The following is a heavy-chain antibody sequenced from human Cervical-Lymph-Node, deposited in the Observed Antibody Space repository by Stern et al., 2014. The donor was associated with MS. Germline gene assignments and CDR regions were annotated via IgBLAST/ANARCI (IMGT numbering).Heavy chain of an antibody. V-gene: IGHV3-21*01. Sequence: EVQLVESGGGLVKPGGSLRLSCAASGFMFGTYSMNWVRQAPGKGLEWVSSISSIGYYIYYADLMKGRFTISRDNAKNSLYLQIDSLRAEDTAVYYCARTRLDIVVVPAAVGYYYGIDVWGQGTTVTVSS. CDR1: GFMFGTYS. J-gene: IGHJ6*02. CDR3: ARTRLDIVVVPAAVGYYYGIDV. D-gene: IGHD2-2*01. CDR2: ISSIGYYI.